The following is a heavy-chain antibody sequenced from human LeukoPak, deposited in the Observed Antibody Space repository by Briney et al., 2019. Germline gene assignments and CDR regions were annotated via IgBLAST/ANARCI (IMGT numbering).Heavy chain of an antibody. D-gene: IGHD2-8*01. CDR1: GDSVSSFDAA. J-gene: IGHJ4*02. Sequence: SQTLSLTCAISGDSVSSFDAAWNWIRQSPSRGLEWLGRTYYRSKWYSEYAMSLRGRITINPDTSKNHSSLQLNSVTPEDTAIYYCTRAQWRAFDSWGQGTQVTVSS. V-gene: IGHV6-1*01. CDR2: TYYRSKWYS. CDR3: TRAQWRAFDS.